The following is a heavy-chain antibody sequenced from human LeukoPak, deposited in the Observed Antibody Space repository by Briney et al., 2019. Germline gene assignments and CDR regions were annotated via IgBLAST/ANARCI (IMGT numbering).Heavy chain of an antibody. CDR1: GGSISSGSYY. V-gene: IGHV4-61*02. Sequence: PSETLSLTCTVSGGSISSGSYYWSWIRQPAGKGLEWIGRIYTSGSTNYNPSLKSRVTISVDTSKNQFSLKLSSVTAADTAVYYCARVVDYYDSSGYFSGLGAFDIWGQGTMVTVSS. CDR2: IYTSGST. CDR3: ARVVDYYDSSGYFSGLGAFDI. D-gene: IGHD3-22*01. J-gene: IGHJ3*02.